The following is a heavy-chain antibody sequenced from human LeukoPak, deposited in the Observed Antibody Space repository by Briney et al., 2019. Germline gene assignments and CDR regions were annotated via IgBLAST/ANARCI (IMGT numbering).Heavy chain of an antibody. Sequence: SQTLSLTCAISGDTVSSNSAAWNWMRQTPSRGLGWRGRTYYRSRWYNDYAVSVKSRLTINPDTSKNQFSLQLTSVTPEDTAVYSCARSPPGESVNDYWGQGTLVTVSS. CDR1: GDTVSSNSAA. D-gene: IGHD3-10*01. CDR3: ARSPPGESVNDY. J-gene: IGHJ4*02. V-gene: IGHV6-1*01. CDR2: TYYRSRWYN.